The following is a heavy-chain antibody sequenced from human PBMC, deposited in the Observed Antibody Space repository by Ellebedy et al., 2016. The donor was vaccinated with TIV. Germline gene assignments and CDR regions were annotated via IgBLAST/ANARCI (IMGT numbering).Heavy chain of an antibody. CDR2: IFYNGDT. V-gene: IGHV4-30-4*08. J-gene: IGHJ5*02. Sequence: SETLSLTXSVSGGSISDSYWSWIRQPPGKGLEWIGYIFYNGDTFYNPSLKSRLTISIDTSKNQFSLRLTSVTAADTAVYYCASLGEYCSSNKCYNWFDPWGQGTLVTVSS. D-gene: IGHD2-2*01. CDR1: GGSISDSY. CDR3: ASLGEYCSSNKCYNWFDP.